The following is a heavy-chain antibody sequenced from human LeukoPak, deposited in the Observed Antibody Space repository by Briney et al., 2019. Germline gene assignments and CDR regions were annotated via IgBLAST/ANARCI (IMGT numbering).Heavy chain of an antibody. CDR1: GFTFDDYG. CDR3: AKDLGYSSGWSDFDY. CDR2: ISGSGGST. V-gene: IGHV3-23*01. J-gene: IGHJ4*02. D-gene: IGHD6-19*01. Sequence: GGSLRLSCAASGFTFDDYGMSWVRQAPGKGLEWVSAISGSGGSTYYADSVKGRFTISRDNSKNTLYLQMNSLRAEDTAVYYCAKDLGYSSGWSDFDYWGQGTLVTVSS.